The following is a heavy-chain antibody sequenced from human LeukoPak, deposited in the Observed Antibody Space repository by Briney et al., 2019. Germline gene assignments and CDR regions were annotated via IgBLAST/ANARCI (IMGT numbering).Heavy chain of an antibody. D-gene: IGHD1-26*01. CDR3: ARGGVGATIYYYYGMDV. CDR2: INPNSGGT. Sequence: ASVTVSFKASGYTFTGYYMHWVRQAPGQGLEWMGWINPNSGGTNYAQKFQGRVTMTRDTSISTAYMELSRLRSDDTAVYYCARGGVGATIYYYYGMDVWGQGTAVTVSS. CDR1: GYTFTGYY. V-gene: IGHV1-2*02. J-gene: IGHJ6*02.